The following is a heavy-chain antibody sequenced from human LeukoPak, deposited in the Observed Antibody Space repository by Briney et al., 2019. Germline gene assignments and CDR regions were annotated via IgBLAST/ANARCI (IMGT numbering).Heavy chain of an antibody. J-gene: IGHJ6*02. CDR3: ARRLTGVIYGMDV. D-gene: IGHD2-21*01. Sequence: SETLSLTCAVYGGSLSGYYWSWIRQPPGKGLEWIGEINHSGSTNYNPSLKSRVTISVDTSKNQFSLKLSSVTAADTAVYYCARRLTGVIYGMDVWGQGTTVTVSS. CDR2: INHSGST. V-gene: IGHV4-34*01. CDR1: GGSLSGYY.